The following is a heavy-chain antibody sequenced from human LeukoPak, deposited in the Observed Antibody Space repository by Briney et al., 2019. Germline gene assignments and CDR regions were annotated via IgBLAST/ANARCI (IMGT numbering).Heavy chain of an antibody. Sequence: PGGSLSLSCAVSGFTFSSYWMNWVRQAPGKGLEWVANIKQDGSEIHYVDSVKGRFTISRDNAKNSLYLQMNSLRAEDSAVYYCARTSRSRDGSQLWSSDYWGQGTLVTVSS. D-gene: IGHD5-24*01. CDR2: IKQDGSEI. CDR1: GFTFSSYW. CDR3: ARTSRSRDGSQLWSSDY. V-gene: IGHV3-7*01. J-gene: IGHJ4*02.